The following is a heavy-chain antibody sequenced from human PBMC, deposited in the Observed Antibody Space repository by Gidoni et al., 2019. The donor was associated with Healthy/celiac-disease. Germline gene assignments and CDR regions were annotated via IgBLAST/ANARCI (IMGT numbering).Heavy chain of an antibody. Sequence: VQLLESGGGLVQPGGSLRLSCAASGFTFSSYAMSWVRQAPGKGLEWVSAISGSGGSTYYADSVKGRFTISRDNSKNTLYLQMNSLRAEDTAVYYCALVPTWDYYYYGMDVWGQGTTVTVSS. J-gene: IGHJ6*02. V-gene: IGHV3-23*01. CDR1: GFTFSSYA. CDR2: ISGSGGST. D-gene: IGHD2-2*01. CDR3: ALVPTWDYYYYGMDV.